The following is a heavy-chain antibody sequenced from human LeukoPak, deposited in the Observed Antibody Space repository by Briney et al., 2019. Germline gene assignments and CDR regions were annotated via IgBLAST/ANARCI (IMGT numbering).Heavy chain of an antibody. J-gene: IGHJ4*02. D-gene: IGHD2-2*01. CDR1: GGSISSYY. Sequence: SETLSLTCTVSGGSISSYYWSWIRQPPGKGLEWIRYIYYSGSTNYNPSLKSRVTISVDTSKNQFSLKLSSVTAADTAVYYCARHPQFVCSSTSCHGIFDYWGQGTLVTVSS. V-gene: IGHV4-59*08. CDR2: IYYSGST. CDR3: ARHPQFVCSSTSCHGIFDY.